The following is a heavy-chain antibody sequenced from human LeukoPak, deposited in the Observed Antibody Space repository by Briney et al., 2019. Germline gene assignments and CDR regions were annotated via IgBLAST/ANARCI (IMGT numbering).Heavy chain of an antibody. V-gene: IGHV4-39*01. CDR3: ARFDYGDYYFDY. D-gene: IGHD4-17*01. Sequence: SETLSLTCTVSGGSISSSSYYWGWIRQPPGKGLEWIESIYYSGSTYYNPSLKSRVTISVDTSKNQFSLKVSSVTAADTAVYYRARFDYGDYYFDYWDQGTLVTVSS. J-gene: IGHJ4*02. CDR1: GGSISSSSYY. CDR2: IYYSGST.